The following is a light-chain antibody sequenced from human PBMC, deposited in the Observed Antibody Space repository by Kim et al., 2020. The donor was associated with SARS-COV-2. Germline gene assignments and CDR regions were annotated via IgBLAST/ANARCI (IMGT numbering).Light chain of an antibody. CDR1: QSVSTY. CDR3: QHYGGSPLT. CDR2: GAS. J-gene: IGKJ4*01. Sequence: LSPGERAPPSCRASQSVSTYLAWYQQKPGQAPRLLIYGASSRATGIPDRFSGSGSGTDFTLTINRLEPEDFAVYYCQHYGGSPLTFGGGTKVDIK. V-gene: IGKV3-20*01.